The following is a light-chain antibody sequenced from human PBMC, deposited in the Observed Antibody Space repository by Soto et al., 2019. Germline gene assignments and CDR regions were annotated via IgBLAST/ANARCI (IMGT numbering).Light chain of an antibody. V-gene: IGKV3-20*01. CDR2: GTS. Sequence: EIVLTQSPGTLSLSPGERATLSCRAAQTISSTYVAWYQQKGVQAPKLLIDGTSTRAAGIPDRVSGSGSGTDFSLTISRLEPEDVAVYYCQQYRSTALTFGGGTKVEI. CDR3: QQYRSTALT. J-gene: IGKJ4*01. CDR1: QTISSTY.